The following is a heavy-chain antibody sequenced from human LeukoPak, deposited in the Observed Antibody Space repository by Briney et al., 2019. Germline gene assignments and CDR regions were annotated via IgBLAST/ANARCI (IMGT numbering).Heavy chain of an antibody. D-gene: IGHD3-3*01. Sequence: ASVKVSCKASGYTFTGYYMHWVRQAPGQGLEWMGWINPNSGGTNYAQKFQGRVTMTRDTSISTAYMELSRLRSDDTAVYYCARDPTYCDFWSGYYTKEGFDPWGQGTLVTVSS. V-gene: IGHV1-2*02. CDR1: GYTFTGYY. J-gene: IGHJ5*02. CDR2: INPNSGGT. CDR3: ARDPTYCDFWSGYYTKEGFDP.